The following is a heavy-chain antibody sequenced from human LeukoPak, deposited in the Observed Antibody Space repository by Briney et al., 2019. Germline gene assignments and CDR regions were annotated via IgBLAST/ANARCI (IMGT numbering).Heavy chain of an antibody. V-gene: IGHV4-4*07. D-gene: IGHD6-6*01. CDR3: ARVVFEYSSSSTYFDY. CDR2: IYTSGST. J-gene: IGHJ4*02. CDR1: GVSISSYY. Sequence: SETLSLTCTVSGVSISSYYWSWIRQPAGKGLEWIGRIYTSGSTNYNPSLKSRVTMSVDTSKNQFSLKLSSVTAADTAVYYCARVVFEYSSSSTYFDYWGQGTLVTVSS.